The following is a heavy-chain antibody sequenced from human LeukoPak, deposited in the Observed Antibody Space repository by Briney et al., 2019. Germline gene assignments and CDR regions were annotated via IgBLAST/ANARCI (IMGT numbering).Heavy chain of an antibody. V-gene: IGHV4-4*07. CDR3: ARDTYYYDSSGYNYFDY. D-gene: IGHD3-22*01. Sequence: SETLSLTCTVSGGSISSYYWSWIRQPAGKGLEWIGRIYTSGSTNYNPSLKSRVTMSVDTSKNQFSLKLSSVTAADTAVYYCARDTYYYDSSGYNYFDYWGQGTLVTVSS. CDR1: GGSISSYY. J-gene: IGHJ4*02. CDR2: IYTSGST.